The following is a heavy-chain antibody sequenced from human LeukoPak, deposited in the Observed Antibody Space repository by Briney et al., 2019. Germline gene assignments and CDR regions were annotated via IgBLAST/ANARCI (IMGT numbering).Heavy chain of an antibody. CDR2: INPNSGGT. CDR3: ARVRSSSWTTFDY. Sequence: ASVKVSCKASGYTFTGYYMHWVRQAPGQGLEWMGRINPNSGGTNYAQKFQGRVTMTRDTSIITAYMELSRLRSDDTAVYYCARVRSSSWTTFDYWGQGTLVTVSS. CDR1: GYTFTGYY. D-gene: IGHD6-13*01. J-gene: IGHJ4*02. V-gene: IGHV1-2*06.